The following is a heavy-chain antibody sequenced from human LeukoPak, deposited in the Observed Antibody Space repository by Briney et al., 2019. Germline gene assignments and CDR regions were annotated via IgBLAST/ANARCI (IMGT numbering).Heavy chain of an antibody. CDR1: GGSISSYY. CDR2: IYYSGST. CDR3: ARESLGRDGYNYGAFDY. V-gene: IGHV4-59*01. Sequence: SETLSLTCTVSGGSISSYYWSWIRQPPGKGLEWIGYIYYSGSTNYNPSLKSRVTISVDTSKNQFSLKLSSVTAADTAVYYCARESLGRDGYNYGAFDYWGQGTLVTVSS. D-gene: IGHD5-24*01. J-gene: IGHJ4*02.